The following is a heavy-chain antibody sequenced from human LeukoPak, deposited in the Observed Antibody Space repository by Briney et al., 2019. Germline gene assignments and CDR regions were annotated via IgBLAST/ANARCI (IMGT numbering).Heavy chain of an antibody. Sequence: GESLKISCKGSGYSFPSYWIGWVRQMPGKGLEWMGIIYPGDSDTRYRPSFQGQVTISADKSISTAYLQWSSLKASDTAMYYCARPGAPPGYCSGGSCHDAFDIWGQGTMVTVSS. CDR1: GYSFPSYW. J-gene: IGHJ3*02. CDR3: ARPGAPPGYCSGGSCHDAFDI. V-gene: IGHV5-51*01. CDR2: IYPGDSDT. D-gene: IGHD2-15*01.